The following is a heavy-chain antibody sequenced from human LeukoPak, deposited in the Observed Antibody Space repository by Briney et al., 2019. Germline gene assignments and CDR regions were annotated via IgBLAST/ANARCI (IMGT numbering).Heavy chain of an antibody. J-gene: IGHJ4*02. CDR2: ISGSGGST. V-gene: IGHV3-23*01. CDR3: AKGRLRTRRGYSGYDSFDY. CDR1: GFTFSSYA. Sequence: PGGPLRLSCAASGFTFSSYAMSWVRQAPGKGLEWVSAISGSGGSTYYADSVKGRFTISRDNSKNTLYLQMNSLRAEDTAVYYCAKGRLRTRRGYSGYDSFDYWGQGTLVTVSS. D-gene: IGHD5-12*01.